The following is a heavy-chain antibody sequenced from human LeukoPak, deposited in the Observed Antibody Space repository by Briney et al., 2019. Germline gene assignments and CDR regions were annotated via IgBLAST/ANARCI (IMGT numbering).Heavy chain of an antibody. CDR3: ARPKLERVYYGMDV. Sequence: GSLRLSCAASGFTFSSYSMNWVRQAPGKGLEWVSSISSSSSYIYYADLVKGRFTISRDNAKNSLYLQMNSLRAEDTAVYYCARPKLERVYYGMDVWGQGTTVTVSS. CDR1: GFTFSSYS. D-gene: IGHD1-1*01. J-gene: IGHJ6*02. V-gene: IGHV3-21*01. CDR2: ISSSSSYI.